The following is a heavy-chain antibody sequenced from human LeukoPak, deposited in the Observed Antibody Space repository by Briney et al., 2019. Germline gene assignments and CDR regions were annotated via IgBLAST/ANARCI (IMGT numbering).Heavy chain of an antibody. CDR2: INRDGSSI. J-gene: IGHJ4*02. CDR3: ARWGGYDGGY. V-gene: IGHV3-74*01. D-gene: IGHD5-12*01. Sequence: GGSLRLSCAASGFTLSNYYMHWVRQAPGKGLVWVSRINRDGSSIIYADSVRGRFTISRDNAKNTLYLQMNSLRPEDTAVYYCARWGGYDGGYWGQGTLVTVAS. CDR1: GFTLSNYY.